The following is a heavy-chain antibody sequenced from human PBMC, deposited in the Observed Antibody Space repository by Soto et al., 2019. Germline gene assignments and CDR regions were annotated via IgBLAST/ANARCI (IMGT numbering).Heavy chain of an antibody. J-gene: IGHJ4*02. D-gene: IGHD6-6*01. CDR1: GGSFSGYY. CDR2: INHSGST. Sequence: PSETLSLACAVYGGSFSGYYWSWIRQPPGKGLEWIGEINHSGSTNYNPSLKSRVTISVDTSKNQFSLKLSSVTAADTAVYYCARVSIAARHIWGQGTLVTDSS. CDR3: ARVSIAARHI. V-gene: IGHV4-34*01.